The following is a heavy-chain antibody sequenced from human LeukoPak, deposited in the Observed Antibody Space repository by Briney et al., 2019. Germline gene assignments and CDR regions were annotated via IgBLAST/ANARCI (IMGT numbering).Heavy chain of an antibody. CDR2: IKQDGSEK. D-gene: IGHD1-26*01. Sequence: GGSLRLSCAASGFTFSSYWMSWVRQAPGKGLEWVANIKQDGSEKYYVDSVKDRFTISRDNAKNSLYLQMNSLRAEDTAVYYRARDHNVGALDYWGQGTLVTVSS. CDR3: ARDHNVGALDY. V-gene: IGHV3-7*01. CDR1: GFTFSSYW. J-gene: IGHJ4*02.